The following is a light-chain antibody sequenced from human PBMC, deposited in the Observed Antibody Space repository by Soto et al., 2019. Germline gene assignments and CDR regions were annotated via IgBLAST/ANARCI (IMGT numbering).Light chain of an antibody. CDR1: SSDVGGYNY. J-gene: IGLJ1*01. V-gene: IGLV2-14*01. Sequence: SALTQLASVSGSPEQSITISCTGTSSDVGGYNYVSWYQQHPGKAPKLMIYDVSNRPSGVSNRFSGSKSGNTASLTISGLQAEDEADYYCSSYTSSSTYVFGTGTKVTVL. CDR2: DVS. CDR3: SSYTSSSTYV.